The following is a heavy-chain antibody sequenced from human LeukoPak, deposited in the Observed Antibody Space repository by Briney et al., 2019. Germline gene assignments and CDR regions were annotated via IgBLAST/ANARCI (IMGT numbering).Heavy chain of an antibody. V-gene: IGHV3-30-3*02. Sequence: GGSLRLSCAASGFTFSSYAMHWVRQAPGKGLEWVAVISYDGSNKYYADSVKGRFTISRDNSKNTLYLQMNSQRAEDTAVYYCAKIPYRGAFDIWGQGTMVTVSS. CDR1: GFTFSSYA. J-gene: IGHJ3*02. D-gene: IGHD3-10*01. CDR2: ISYDGSNK. CDR3: AKIPYRGAFDI.